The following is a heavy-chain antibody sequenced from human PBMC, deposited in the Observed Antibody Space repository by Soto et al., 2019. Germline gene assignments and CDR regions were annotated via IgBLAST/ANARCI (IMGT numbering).Heavy chain of an antibody. Sequence: LRLSCAASGFTFSSYGMHWVRQAPGKGLEWVAVISYDGSNKYYADSVKGRFTISRDNSKNTLYLQMNSLRAEDTAVYYCAKKPIPYSGSCYSDMDVWGHGTTVTVS. V-gene: IGHV3-30*18. D-gene: IGHD6-13*01. J-gene: IGHJ6*02. CDR3: AKKPIPYSGSCYSDMDV. CDR2: ISYDGSNK. CDR1: GFTFSSYG.